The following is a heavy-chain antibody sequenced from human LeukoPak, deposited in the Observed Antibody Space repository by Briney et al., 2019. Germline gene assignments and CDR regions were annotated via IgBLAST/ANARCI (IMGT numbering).Heavy chain of an antibody. Sequence: PSRTPSLTCAVSGGSISSITWWAWVRHPPGKGLEWIGEIYHIGSTNYNPSLKSRVTISVDKSKNQFSLKLSSVTAADTAVYYCASATCSSTSCYGWYYYYGMDVWGQGTTVTVSS. CDR3: ASATCSSTSCYGWYYYYGMDV. V-gene: IGHV4-4*02. CDR1: GGSISSITW. D-gene: IGHD2-2*01. CDR2: IYHIGST. J-gene: IGHJ6*02.